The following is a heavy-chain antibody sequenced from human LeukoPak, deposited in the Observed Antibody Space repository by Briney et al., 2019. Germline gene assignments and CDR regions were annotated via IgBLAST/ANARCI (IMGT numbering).Heavy chain of an antibody. CDR3: VKDLYCSGGSCNY. D-gene: IGHD2-15*01. V-gene: IGHV3-64D*09. J-gene: IGHJ4*02. Sequence: GGSLRLSCSASGFTFSHYAINWVRQAPGKGLEYVSSISSNGGSTNFADSVKDRFTVSRDNSKNTLYLQMSSLRAEDTAIYYCVKDLYCSGGSCNYWGQGTLVTVSS. CDR2: ISSNGGST. CDR1: GFTFSHYA.